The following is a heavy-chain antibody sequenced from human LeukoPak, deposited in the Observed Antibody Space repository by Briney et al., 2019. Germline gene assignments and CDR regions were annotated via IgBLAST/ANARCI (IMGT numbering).Heavy chain of an antibody. J-gene: IGHJ6*03. Sequence: SETLSLTCTVSGDSISSGSYYWSWIRQPAGKGLEWIGRIYSNGDTKFNPSLKSRVTISLDTSKTQFSLKLSSATAADTAVYYCASRHSKQQPYYYYMDIWGKGTTVTVS. CDR1: GDSISSGSYY. CDR2: IYSNGDT. CDR3: ASRHSKQQPYYYYMDI. D-gene: IGHD6-13*01. V-gene: IGHV4-61*02.